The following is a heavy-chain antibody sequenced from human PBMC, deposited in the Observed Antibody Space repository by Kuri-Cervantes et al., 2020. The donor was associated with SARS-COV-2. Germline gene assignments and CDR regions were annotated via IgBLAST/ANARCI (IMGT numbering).Heavy chain of an antibody. Sequence: GESLKISCAASGFTFSSYAMHWVRQAPGKGLEYVSAISSNGGSTYYANSVKGRFTISRDNSKNTLYLQMNSLRAEDTAVYYCAKQGDSRVEFDYWGQGTLVTVSS. V-gene: IGHV3-64*01. CDR3: AKQGDSRVEFDY. D-gene: IGHD5-24*01. CDR2: ISSNGGST. J-gene: IGHJ4*02. CDR1: GFTFSSYA.